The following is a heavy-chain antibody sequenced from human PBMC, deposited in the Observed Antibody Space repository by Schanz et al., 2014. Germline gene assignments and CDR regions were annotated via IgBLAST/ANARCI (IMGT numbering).Heavy chain of an antibody. D-gene: IGHD2-2*03. J-gene: IGHJ6*02. Sequence: VQLVESGGGVVQPGGSLRLSCVASGFTVSSNYMSWVRQAPGKGLEWVSVIYSGGSTYYADSVKGRFTISRDNSKNTLYLQMNSLRAEDTAVYYCAKSGYCRSTSGYQYNYYGLDVWGQGTTVIVSS. CDR2: IYSGGST. CDR3: AKSGYCRSTSGYQYNYYGLDV. V-gene: IGHV3-66*01. CDR1: GFTVSSNY.